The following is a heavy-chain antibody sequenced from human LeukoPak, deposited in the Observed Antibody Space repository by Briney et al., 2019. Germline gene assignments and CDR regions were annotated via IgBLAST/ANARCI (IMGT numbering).Heavy chain of an antibody. D-gene: IGHD5-12*01. CDR3: AKAGSDRRPGYSGYDPFGY. CDR2: ISGSGGST. CDR1: GFTFSSYA. J-gene: IGHJ4*02. Sequence: GGSLRLSCAASGFTFSSYAMSWVRQAPGKGLEWVSAISGSGGSTYYADSVKGRFTISRDNSKNTLYLQMNSLRAEDTAVYYCAKAGSDRRPGYSGYDPFGYWGQGTLVTVSP. V-gene: IGHV3-23*01.